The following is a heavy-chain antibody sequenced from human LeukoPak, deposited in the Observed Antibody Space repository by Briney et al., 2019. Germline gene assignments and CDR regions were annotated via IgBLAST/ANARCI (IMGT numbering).Heavy chain of an antibody. Sequence: PGGSLRLSCAASGFTFSNAWMSWVRQAPGKGLEWVGRIKSKTDGGTTDYAAAVKGRFTISRDDSENTLSLQMSSLKTDDTAVYYCTRDREVAGPDSWGQGTLVTVSS. D-gene: IGHD6-19*01. J-gene: IGHJ4*02. CDR1: GFTFSNAW. V-gene: IGHV3-15*01. CDR2: IKSKTDGGTT. CDR3: TRDREVAGPDS.